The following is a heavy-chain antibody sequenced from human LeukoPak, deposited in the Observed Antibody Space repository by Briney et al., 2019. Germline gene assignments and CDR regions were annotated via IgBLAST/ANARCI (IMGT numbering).Heavy chain of an antibody. CDR2: INPNSGGT. J-gene: IGHJ4*02. CDR3: ARARRYSGYFHDY. CDR1: GYTFTGYY. Sequence: ASVKVSCKASGYTFTGYYMHWVRQAPGQGLEWMGWINPNSGGTNYAQKFQGRVTMTRDTSISTAYMELSRLRSDDTAVYYCARARRYSGYFHDYRGQGTLVTVS. D-gene: IGHD5-12*01. V-gene: IGHV1-2*02.